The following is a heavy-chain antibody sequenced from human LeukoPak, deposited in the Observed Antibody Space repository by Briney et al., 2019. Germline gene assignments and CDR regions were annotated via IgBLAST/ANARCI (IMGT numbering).Heavy chain of an antibody. J-gene: IGHJ4*02. V-gene: IGHV1-2*02. D-gene: IGHD6-13*01. CDR1: GYTFSDYY. CDR2: INPNSGDT. Sequence: APVKVSCKASGYTFSDYYMHWERQAPGQGLEWMGWINPNSGDTHYAQMFQGRVTMTRDTSINAAYMELRRVRSDDTAVYYCAKSAQYSSAWFTGSFDYWGQGTLVTVSS. CDR3: AKSAQYSSAWFTGSFDY.